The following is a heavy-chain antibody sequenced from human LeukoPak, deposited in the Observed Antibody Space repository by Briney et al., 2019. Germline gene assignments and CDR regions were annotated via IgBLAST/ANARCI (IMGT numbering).Heavy chain of an antibody. J-gene: IGHJ2*01. CDR3: AIVPYYYDTTGDPKDWYFDL. D-gene: IGHD3-22*01. Sequence: NPGGSLRLSCAASGFTFSNYNLIWVRQAPGKGLEWVSSMSSSSSYIYYADSVKGRFSISRDNAKNSLYLQMNSLRAEDTAVYYCAIVPYYYDTTGDPKDWYFDLWGRGTLVTVSS. V-gene: IGHV3-21*01. CDR1: GFTFSNYN. CDR2: MSSSSSYI.